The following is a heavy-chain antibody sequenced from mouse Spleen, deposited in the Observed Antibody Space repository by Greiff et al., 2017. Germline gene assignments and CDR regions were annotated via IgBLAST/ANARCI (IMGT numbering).Heavy chain of an antibody. CDR2: INPGSGGT. CDR1: GYAFTNYL. Sequence: QVQLQQSGAELVRPGTSVKVSCKASGYAFTNYLIEWVKQRPGQGLEWIGVINPGSGGTNYNEKFKGKATLTADKSSSTAYMQLSSLTSEDSAVYFCARGDYEGWYFDVWGAGTTVTVSS. D-gene: IGHD2-4*01. V-gene: IGHV1-54*01. CDR3: ARGDYEGWYFDV. J-gene: IGHJ1*01.